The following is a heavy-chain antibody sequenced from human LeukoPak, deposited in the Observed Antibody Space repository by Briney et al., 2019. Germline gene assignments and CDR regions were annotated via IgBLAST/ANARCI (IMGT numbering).Heavy chain of an antibody. CDR2: ISGSGGST. V-gene: IGHV3-23*01. CDR3: AKGHSFMVRGVIVDY. D-gene: IGHD3-10*01. CDR1: GFTFSSYA. Sequence: PGGSLTLSCAASGFTFSSYAMSWVRQAPGKGLEWVSAISGSGGSTYYADSVKGRFTISRDNSKNTLYLQMNSLRAEDTAVYYCAKGHSFMVRGVIVDYWGQGTLVTVSS. J-gene: IGHJ4*02.